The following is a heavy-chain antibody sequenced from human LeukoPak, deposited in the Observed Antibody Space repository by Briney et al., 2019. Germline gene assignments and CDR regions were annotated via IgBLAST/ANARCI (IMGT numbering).Heavy chain of an antibody. V-gene: IGHV1-24*01. D-gene: IGHD6-13*01. J-gene: IGHJ5*02. CDR3: ETGVAAAGTQKNHNWFDP. CDR1: GYTLTEVS. Sequence: ASVKVSCKVSGYTLTEVSMHWVRQAPGKGLEWMGGFDPEDGETIYAQKFQGRVTMTEDTSTDTAYMELSSLRSEDTAVYYCETGVAAAGTQKNHNWFDPWGQGTLVTVSS. CDR2: FDPEDGET.